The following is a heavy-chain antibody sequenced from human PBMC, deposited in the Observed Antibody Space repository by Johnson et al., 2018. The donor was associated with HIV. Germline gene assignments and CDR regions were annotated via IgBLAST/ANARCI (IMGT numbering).Heavy chain of an antibody. CDR2: VNPNGGNT. CDR1: QFTFSRYY. D-gene: IGHD3-10*01. J-gene: IGHJ3*02. CDR3: AKDERLVATADYGSERGAFDI. V-gene: IGHV3-25*05. Sequence: QLVESGGGLARPAWSPRLSCAASQFTFSRYYMNCVRQAPGNGLELVGEVNPNGGNTYPIDSGKDRYKTSRDNAKNTLNLQMNSPKTEATAVYYCAKDERLVATADYGSERGAFDIWGQGTMVTVSS.